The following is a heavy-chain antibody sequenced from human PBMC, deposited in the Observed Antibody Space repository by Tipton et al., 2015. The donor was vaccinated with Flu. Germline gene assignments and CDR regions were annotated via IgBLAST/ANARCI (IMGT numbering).Heavy chain of an antibody. J-gene: IGHJ4*02. CDR2: IKPDGSET. V-gene: IGHV3-7*04. D-gene: IGHD3-10*01. CDR1: GFKFSTYW. CDR3: VRAIAASGSF. Sequence: SLRLSCTASGFKFSTYWMTWIRQAPGKGLEWVAVIKPDGSETHYLGSVKGRFTLSGDNAKNSVSLQMSNLRVEDTAVYYCVRAIAASGSFWGQGTLVTVSS.